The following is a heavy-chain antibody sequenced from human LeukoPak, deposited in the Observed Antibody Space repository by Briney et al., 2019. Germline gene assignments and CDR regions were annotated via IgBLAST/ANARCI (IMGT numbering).Heavy chain of an antibody. V-gene: IGHV4-39*07. CDR3: ARGPRGLRIYYFDY. CDR2: IYYSGST. CDR1: GGSISSSSYY. J-gene: IGHJ4*02. D-gene: IGHD4-17*01. Sequence: PSETLSLTCTVSGGSISSSSYYWGWIRQPPGKGLEWIGSIYYSGSTNYNPSLKSRVTISVDTSKNQFSLKLSSVTAADTAVYYCARGPRGLRIYYFDYWGQGTLVTVSS.